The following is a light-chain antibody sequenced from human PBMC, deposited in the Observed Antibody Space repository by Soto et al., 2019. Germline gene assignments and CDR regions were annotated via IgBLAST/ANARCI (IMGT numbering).Light chain of an antibody. CDR3: QSSDNRGVV. Sequence: QTVVTQPPSVYGAPGQRITISCTGSSSNIGAGFDVHWYQQVPGTAPKLLIFGNNIRPSGVPDRFSGSKSGTSASLAITGLQGEDEGDYYCQSSDNRGVVFGGGTKLTVL. CDR2: GNN. J-gene: IGLJ2*01. V-gene: IGLV1-40*01. CDR1: SSNIGAGFD.